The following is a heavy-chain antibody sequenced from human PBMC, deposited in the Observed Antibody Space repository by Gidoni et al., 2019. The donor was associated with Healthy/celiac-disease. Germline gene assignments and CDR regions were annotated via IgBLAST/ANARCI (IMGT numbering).Heavy chain of an antibody. J-gene: IGHJ4*02. D-gene: IGHD3-10*01. CDR1: GFTFSNAW. Sequence: EVQLVVSGGGLVKPGGSLRLSCAAPGFTFSNAWMSWVRTAPGKGLEWVGRIKSKTDGGTTDYAAPVKGRFTISRDDSKNTLYLQMNSLKTEDTAVYYCTTDFSYYYGSGTKPFDYWGQGTLVTVSS. CDR3: TTDFSYYYGSGTKPFDY. CDR2: IKSKTDGGTT. V-gene: IGHV3-15*01.